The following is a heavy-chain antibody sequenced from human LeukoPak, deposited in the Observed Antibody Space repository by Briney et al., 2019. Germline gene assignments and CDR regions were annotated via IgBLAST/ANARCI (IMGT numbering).Heavy chain of an antibody. D-gene: IGHD5-18*01. CDR1: GFTFSGYS. CDR3: AKDSSTGMVTGWRMDV. V-gene: IGHV3-21*04. CDR2: ISSSSSNI. J-gene: IGHJ6*02. Sequence: GGSLRLSCAASGFTFSGYSMNWVRQAQGKGLEWVSSISSSSSNIYYADSVKGRFTISRDNAKNSLYLQMNSLRAEDTALYYCAKDSSTGMVTGWRMDVWGQGTTVTVSS.